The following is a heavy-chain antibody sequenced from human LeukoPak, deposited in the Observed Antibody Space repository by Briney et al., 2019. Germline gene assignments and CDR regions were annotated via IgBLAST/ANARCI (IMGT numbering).Heavy chain of an antibody. Sequence: SQTLSLTCTVSGGSISSGDYYWNWIRQPPGKGLKWIGYIYYSGSTYYNPSLKSRVTISVDTSKNQFSLKLSSVTAADTAVYYCASSILGYSNLDYWGQGTLVTVSS. CDR3: ASSILGYSNLDY. D-gene: IGHD4-11*01. J-gene: IGHJ4*02. CDR2: IYYSGST. V-gene: IGHV4-30-4*08. CDR1: GGSISSGDYY.